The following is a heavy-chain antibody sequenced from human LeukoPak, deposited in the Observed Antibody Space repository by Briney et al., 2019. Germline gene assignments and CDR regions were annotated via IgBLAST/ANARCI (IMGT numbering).Heavy chain of an antibody. V-gene: IGHV3-15*01. CDR1: GFTFSSYA. J-gene: IGHJ4*02. CDR3: TTDLAAMVRAVDY. D-gene: IGHD5-18*01. CDR2: IKSKTDGGKT. Sequence: GGSLRLSCAASGFTFSSYAMSWVRQAPGKGLEWVGRIKSKTDGGKTDYTAPVNGRFTISRDDSKNTLYLQMNSLKTEDTAVYYCTTDLAAMVRAVDYWGQGTLVTVSS.